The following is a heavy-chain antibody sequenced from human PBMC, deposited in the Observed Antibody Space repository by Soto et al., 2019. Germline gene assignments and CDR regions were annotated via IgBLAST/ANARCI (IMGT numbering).Heavy chain of an antibody. CDR1: GFTVSSNY. D-gene: IGHD5-18*01. CDR2: IYSGGST. Sequence: GGSLRLSCAASGFTVSSNYMSWVRQAPGKGLEWVSVIYSGGSTYYADSVKGRFTISRDNSKNTLYLQMNSLRAEDTAVYYCARASPSGYSYGLGWFDPWGQGTLVTVSS. CDR3: ARASPSGYSYGLGWFDP. J-gene: IGHJ5*02. V-gene: IGHV3-66*01.